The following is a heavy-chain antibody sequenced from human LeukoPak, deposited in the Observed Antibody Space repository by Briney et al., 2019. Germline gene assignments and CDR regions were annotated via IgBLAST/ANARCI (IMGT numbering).Heavy chain of an antibody. CDR1: GFTFSNYW. CDR2: INTDGSST. CDR3: ARALYDFWSGYYIANYMDV. V-gene: IGHV3-74*01. Sequence: GGSLRLSCTASGFTFSNYWMHWVRQAPGKGLVWVSRINTDGSSTSYADSVKGRLTISRGNAKNTLFLQMNSLRAEDTAVYYCARALYDFWSGYYIANYMDVWGKGTPVTVSS. J-gene: IGHJ6*03. D-gene: IGHD3-3*01.